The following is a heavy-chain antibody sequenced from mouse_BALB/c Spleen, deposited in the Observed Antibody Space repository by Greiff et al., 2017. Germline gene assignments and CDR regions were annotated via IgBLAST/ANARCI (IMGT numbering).Heavy chain of an antibody. CDR1: GYTFTSYY. Sequence: VQLQQSGAELVKPGASVKLSCKASGYTFTSYYMYWVKQRPGQGLEWIGEINPSNGGTNFNEKFKSKATLTVDKSSSTAYMQLSSLTSEDSAVYYCTRGVRRGYFDVWGAGTTVTVSS. V-gene: IGHV1S81*02. J-gene: IGHJ1*01. CDR2: INPSNGGT. D-gene: IGHD2-14*01. CDR3: TRGVRRGYFDV.